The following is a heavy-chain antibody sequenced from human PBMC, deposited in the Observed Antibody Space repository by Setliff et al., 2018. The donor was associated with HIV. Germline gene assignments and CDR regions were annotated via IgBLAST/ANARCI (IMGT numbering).Heavy chain of an antibody. CDR3: ARDPSSGIYYDSSGQYFQN. CDR2: ISAYNGNT. V-gene: IGHV1-18*01. Sequence: SVKVSCKASGYIFTSYGISWVRQAPGQGLEWMGWISAYNGNTNYAQKFQGRVSMTIDTSTSTAYMGLRSLRPDDTAVYFCARDPSSGIYYDSSGQYFQNWGQGTLFTVSS. J-gene: IGHJ1*01. CDR1: GYIFTSYG. D-gene: IGHD3-22*01.